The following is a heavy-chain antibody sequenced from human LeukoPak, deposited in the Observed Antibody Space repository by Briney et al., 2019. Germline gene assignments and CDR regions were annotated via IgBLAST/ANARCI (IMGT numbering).Heavy chain of an antibody. Sequence: ASVKVSCKASVGTFSSYAISWVRQAPGQGLEWMGGIIPIFGTANYAQKFQGRVTITTDESTSTAYMELSSLRSEDTAVYYCARGNSGYSYGYGIRYYFDSWGQGTLVTVSS. V-gene: IGHV1-69*05. CDR2: IIPIFGTA. CDR1: VGTFSSYA. D-gene: IGHD5-18*01. CDR3: ARGNSGYSYGYGIRYYFDS. J-gene: IGHJ4*02.